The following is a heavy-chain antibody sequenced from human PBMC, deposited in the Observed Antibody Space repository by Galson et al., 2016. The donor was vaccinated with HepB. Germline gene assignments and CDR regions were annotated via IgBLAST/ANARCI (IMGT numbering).Heavy chain of an antibody. CDR2: INPKGGDT. Sequence: SVKVSCKAPGYTLTGYYVHWVRQAPGQGLEWMGWINPKGGDTNYAQQFHGRVTMARDTSITTAYMELRSLISADTAVYYCALSEIFAANWFAPWGQGTLVTVSS. V-gene: IGHV1-2*02. CDR3: ALSEIFAANWFAP. D-gene: IGHD3-3*01. J-gene: IGHJ5*02. CDR1: GYTLTGYY.